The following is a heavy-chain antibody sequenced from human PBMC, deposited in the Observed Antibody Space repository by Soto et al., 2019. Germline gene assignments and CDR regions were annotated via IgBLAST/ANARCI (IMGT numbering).Heavy chain of an antibody. D-gene: IGHD3-22*01. J-gene: IGHJ5*02. Sequence: QVQLVQSGAEVKKPGSSVKVSCKASGGTFRSNGISWVRQAPGQGLEWLGGTIPIVHTASYAQTFRGRVTITADESTTTAYMELSSLRSEDTAVYYCAMITMIHSFDPWGQGTLVTVSS. CDR1: GGTFRSNG. CDR3: AMITMIHSFDP. V-gene: IGHV1-69*01. CDR2: TIPIVHTA.